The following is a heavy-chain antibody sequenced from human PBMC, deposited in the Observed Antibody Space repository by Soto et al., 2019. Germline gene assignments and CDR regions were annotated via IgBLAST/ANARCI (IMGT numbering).Heavy chain of an antibody. CDR1: GFTVSSNY. D-gene: IGHD6-19*01. V-gene: IGHV3-66*04. CDR3: ARHSSGPYYFDY. J-gene: IGHJ4*02. Sequence: EVQLVESGGGLVQPGGSLRLSCAASGFTVSSNYMSWVRQAPGKGLEWVSVIYSGGSTYYADSVKGRFTISRDNSKNTLYLQTNSLRAEDTAVYYCARHSSGPYYFDYWGQGTLVTVSS. CDR2: IYSGGST.